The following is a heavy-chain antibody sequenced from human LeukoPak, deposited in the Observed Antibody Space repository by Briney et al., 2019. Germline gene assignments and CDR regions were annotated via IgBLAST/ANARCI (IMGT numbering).Heavy chain of an antibody. CDR1: GFTFSSSA. Sequence: GGSLRLSCAASGFTFSSSAMSWVRQAPGKGLEWVSRISANDGSTYYADSVKGRFTISRDSSKTTLYLQMNSLRPDDTAVYYCAREIFGSGSYPDFWGQGTLVTVSS. D-gene: IGHD3-10*01. V-gene: IGHV3-23*01. CDR2: ISANDGST. CDR3: AREIFGSGSYPDF. J-gene: IGHJ4*02.